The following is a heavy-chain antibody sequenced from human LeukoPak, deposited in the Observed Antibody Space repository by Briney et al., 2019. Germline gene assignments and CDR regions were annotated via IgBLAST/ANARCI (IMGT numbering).Heavy chain of an antibody. CDR1: GYSVTSYW. D-gene: IGHD6-13*01. Sequence: GESLKISCKGSGYSVTSYWIGWVRQMPGKGLEWMGIIYPGDSDTRYSPSFQGQVTISADKSISTAYLQWSSLKASDTAMYYCARISIAAAGRGLNWFDPWGQGTLVTVSS. CDR2: IYPGDSDT. CDR3: ARISIAAAGRGLNWFDP. J-gene: IGHJ5*02. V-gene: IGHV5-51*01.